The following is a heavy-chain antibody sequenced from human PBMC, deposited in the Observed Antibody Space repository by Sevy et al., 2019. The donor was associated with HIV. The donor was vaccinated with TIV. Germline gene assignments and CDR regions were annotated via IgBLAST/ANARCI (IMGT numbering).Heavy chain of an antibody. D-gene: IGHD3-22*01. V-gene: IGHV3-66*01. Sequence: GGSLRLSCAASGFTVSSNYMSWVRQAPGKGLEWVSGIFSGGSTYYADAVKGRFTSSSDNSKNTLYLQMKSLRAEDRAEYYCARGLRDRSVYYPLDYWGQGTLVTVSS. J-gene: IGHJ4*02. CDR1: GFTVSSNY. CDR3: ARGLRDRSVYYPLDY. CDR2: IFSGGST.